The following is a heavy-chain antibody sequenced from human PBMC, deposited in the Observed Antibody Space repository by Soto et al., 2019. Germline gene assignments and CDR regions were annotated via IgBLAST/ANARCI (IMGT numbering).Heavy chain of an antibody. V-gene: IGHV3-48*01. J-gene: IGHJ3*01. CDR3: ARAGAYLQADDAFDL. Sequence: EEILVESGGKLVQPGESLRLSCAASGFTFSNFGMNWVRQVPGGGLEWLSYITSSVSTIYYADSVKGRFTISRDNAKRSWYLQMDSLRVEDTGIYYCARAGAYLQADDAFDLWGQGTMVVVSS. CDR2: ITSSVSTI. CDR1: GFTFSNFG.